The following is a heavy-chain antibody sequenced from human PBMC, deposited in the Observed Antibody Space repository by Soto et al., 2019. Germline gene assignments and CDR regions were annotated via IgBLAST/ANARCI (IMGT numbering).Heavy chain of an antibody. CDR1: GGSSSSGGYS. V-gene: IGHV4-30-2*01. CDR2: IYHSGST. D-gene: IGHD6-6*01. Sequence: QLQLQDSGSGLVKPSQTLSLTCAVSGGSSSSGGYSWSWIRQPPGKGLGWSGYIYHSGSTYYNPSLKSRVSISVDRSKNQFCLKLSSVTAADTAVYYCAGGIAARPLGYWGQGTLVTVSS. CDR3: AGGIAARPLGY. J-gene: IGHJ4*02.